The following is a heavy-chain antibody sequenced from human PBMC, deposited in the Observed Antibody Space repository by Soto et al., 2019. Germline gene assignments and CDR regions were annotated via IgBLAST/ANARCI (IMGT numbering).Heavy chain of an antibody. CDR2: ISPSGGST. CDR1: GYTFTDYY. D-gene: IGHD6-19*01. V-gene: IGHV1-46*01. CDR3: ARDGSSDWLPWFDP. J-gene: IGHJ5*02. Sequence: QVQLVQSGAEVKKPGASVKVSCKASGYTFTDYYMQWVRQATGQGLEWMGIISPSGGSTYAQKFTGRVTVTRDPSTSTVYMELSSLRSEDTAVYYCARDGSSDWLPWFDPWGQGTLVTVSS.